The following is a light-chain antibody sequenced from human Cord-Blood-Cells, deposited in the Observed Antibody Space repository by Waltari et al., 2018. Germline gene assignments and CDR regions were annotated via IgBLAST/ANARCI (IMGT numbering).Light chain of an antibody. V-gene: IGKV1-33*01. CDR2: DAS. CDR3: QQYDNLPGFT. J-gene: IGKJ3*01. CDR1: QDISNY. Sequence: DIQMTQSPSSLSASVGDRVTITCQASQDISNYLNWYQQKPGKAPKLLIYDASNLETGVPSRFSGSGSGTDFTLTISSLQHEDIATYYCQQYDNLPGFTFGPGTKVDIK.